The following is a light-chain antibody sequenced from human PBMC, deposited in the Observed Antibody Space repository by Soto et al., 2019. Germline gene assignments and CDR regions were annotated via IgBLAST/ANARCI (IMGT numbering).Light chain of an antibody. CDR3: QQRSNWPPT. CDR1: QSVSSY. J-gene: IGKJ2*01. Sequence: EIVLTQSPATLPLSPGERATLSCRASQSVSSYLAWYQQKPGQAPRLLIYDASNRATGIPARFSGSGSGTDFTLTISSLEPEDFAVYYCQQRSNWPPTVGQGTKLEIK. V-gene: IGKV3-11*01. CDR2: DAS.